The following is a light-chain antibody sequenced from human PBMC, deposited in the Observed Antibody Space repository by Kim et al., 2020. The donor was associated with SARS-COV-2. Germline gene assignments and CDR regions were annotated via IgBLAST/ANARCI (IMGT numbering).Light chain of an antibody. CDR3: AGWDDSLCWV. J-gene: IGLJ3*02. CDR1: SSISGSNS. Sequence: PRKSVTISCSGSSSISGSNSVYWYQQLPGTAHKLLTYRNKQRPAGVPDRFAGSKSGTAASLAISGLRSEDEADYYCAGWDDSLCWVFGGGTQLTVL. CDR2: RNK. V-gene: IGLV1-47*01.